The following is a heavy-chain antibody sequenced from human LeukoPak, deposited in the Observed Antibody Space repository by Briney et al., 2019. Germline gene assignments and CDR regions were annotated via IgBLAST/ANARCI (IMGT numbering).Heavy chain of an antibody. J-gene: IGHJ4*02. Sequence: SVKVSCKASGGTFSSYAISWVRQAPGQGLEWMGRIIPILGIANYAQKFQGRVTITADKSTSTAYMELSSLRSEDTAVYYCARGFIDPEMATIRALDYWGQGTLVTVSS. CDR1: GGTFSSYA. CDR3: ARGFIDPEMATIRALDY. D-gene: IGHD5-24*01. CDR2: IIPILGIA. V-gene: IGHV1-69*04.